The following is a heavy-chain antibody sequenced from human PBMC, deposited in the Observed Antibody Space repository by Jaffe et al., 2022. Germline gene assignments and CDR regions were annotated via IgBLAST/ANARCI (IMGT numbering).Heavy chain of an antibody. J-gene: IGHJ4*02. CDR1: GFTFSSYG. CDR3: AKGVVDLGTVYYFDY. Sequence: QVQLVESGGGVVQPGGSLRLSCAASGFTFSSYGMHWVRQAPGKGLEWVAFIRYDGSNKYYADSVKGRFTISRDNSKNTLYLQMNSLRAEDTAVYYCAKGVVDLGTVYYFDYWGQGTLVTVSS. V-gene: IGHV3-30*02. CDR2: IRYDGSNK. D-gene: IGHD3-16*01.